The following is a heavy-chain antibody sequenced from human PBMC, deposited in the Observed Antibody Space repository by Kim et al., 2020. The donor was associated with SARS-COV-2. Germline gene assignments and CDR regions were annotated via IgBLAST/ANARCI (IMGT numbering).Heavy chain of an antibody. V-gene: IGHV3-74*01. D-gene: IGHD2-15*01. CDR2: INSDGSST. CDR1: GFTFSSYW. J-gene: IGHJ3*02. CDR3: ARGSGRHDAFDI. Sequence: GGSLRLSCAASGFTFSSYWMHWVRQAPGKGLVWVSRINSDGSSTSYADSVKGRFTISRDNAKNTLYLQMNSLRAEDTAVYYCARGSGRHDAFDIWGQGTMVTVSS.